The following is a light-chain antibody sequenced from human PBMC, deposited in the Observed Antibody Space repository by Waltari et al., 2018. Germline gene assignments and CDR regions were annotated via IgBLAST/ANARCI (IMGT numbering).Light chain of an antibody. CDR1: TVDIGRSDY. CDR2: EVS. V-gene: IGLV2-14*01. J-gene: IGLJ2*01. Sequence: SALTQPAPVSGSPGQSIPLSCTGTTVDIGRSDYVPWYQQHPGKAPKLILYEVSDRPSGVSYRFSGSKSGNTASLTIFGLQPEDEADYHCTSHTTTSTLVFGGGTRLTVL. CDR3: TSHTTTSTLV.